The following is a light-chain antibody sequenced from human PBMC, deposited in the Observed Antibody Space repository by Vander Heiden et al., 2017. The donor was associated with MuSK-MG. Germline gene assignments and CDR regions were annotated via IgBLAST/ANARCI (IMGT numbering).Light chain of an antibody. J-gene: IGLJ2*01. CDR1: ALPKQY. Sequence: SYELTQPPSLSVSLGQTARITCSGDALPKQYAYWYQQRPGQAPVVVIFKDSERPSGIPERFSGSSSGTTVTLTISGVQAEDEADYYCQSADSSGTCVFGGGTKLTVL. V-gene: IGLV3-25*03. CDR3: QSADSSGTCV. CDR2: KDS.